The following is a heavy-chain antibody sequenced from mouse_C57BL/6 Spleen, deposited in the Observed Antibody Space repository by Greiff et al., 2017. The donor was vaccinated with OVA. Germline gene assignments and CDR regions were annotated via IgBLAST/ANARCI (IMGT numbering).Heavy chain of an antibody. CDR3: ARETTYFDV. CDR2: INPGSGGT. J-gene: IGHJ1*03. CDR1: GYAFTNYL. D-gene: IGHD2-13*01. V-gene: IGHV1-54*01. Sequence: QVQLKQSGAELVRPGTSVKVSCKASGYAFTNYLIEWVKQRPGQGLEWIGVINPGSGGTNYNEQFKGQATLTADKSSRTACLQLTSLTAEDSAVYLCARETTYFDVWGTGTTVTVSS.